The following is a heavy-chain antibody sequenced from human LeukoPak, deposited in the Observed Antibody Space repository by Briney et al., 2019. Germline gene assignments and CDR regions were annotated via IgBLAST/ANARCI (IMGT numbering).Heavy chain of an antibody. J-gene: IGHJ4*02. V-gene: IGHV3-11*01. D-gene: IGHD3-22*01. Sequence: GGSLRLSCAASGFTFNDYYMSWIRQAPGGGLEWVSYISSSGSTIYYADSVEGRFTISRDNAKDSLYLHMDSLRAEDTAVYYCARYYDSSGYYYFDYWGQGTLVTVSS. CDR1: GFTFNDYY. CDR2: ISSSGSTI. CDR3: ARYYDSSGYYYFDY.